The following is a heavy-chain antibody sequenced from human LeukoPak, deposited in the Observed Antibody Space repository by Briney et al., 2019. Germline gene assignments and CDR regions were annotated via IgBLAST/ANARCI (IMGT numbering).Heavy chain of an antibody. J-gene: IGHJ4*02. Sequence: GGSLRLSCAASGFTFSTYGMHWVRQAPGKGLEWVAFARFDGGNRYHADSVKGRFTISRDNAKNSLYLQMNSLRAEDTAIYYCAGGAGWIFDSWGQGTLVAVSS. CDR3: AGGAGWIFDS. CDR2: ARFDGGNR. CDR1: GFTFSTYG. D-gene: IGHD6-19*01. V-gene: IGHV3-30*02.